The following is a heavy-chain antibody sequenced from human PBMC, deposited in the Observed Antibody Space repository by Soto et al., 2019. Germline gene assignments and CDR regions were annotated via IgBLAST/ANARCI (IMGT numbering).Heavy chain of an antibody. V-gene: IGHV2-5*02. CDR2: IYWDDDK. CDR3: AHTLVGSGYSYAFDV. J-gene: IGHJ3*01. Sequence: QITLKESGPTLVKPTQTLTLTCTSSGFSLTTSGVGVGWIRQPPGRALEWLALIYWDDDKRYSPSLQSRLTINKDTSKNKVVLTVTNMDPVDTATYYCAHTLVGSGYSYAFDVWGQGTMVTVSS. D-gene: IGHD3-10*01. CDR1: GFSLTTSGVG.